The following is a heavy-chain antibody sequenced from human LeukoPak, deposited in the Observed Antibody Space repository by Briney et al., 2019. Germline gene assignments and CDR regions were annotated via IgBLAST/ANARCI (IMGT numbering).Heavy chain of an antibody. Sequence: SQTLSLTCAVSGGSISSGGYSWSWIRQPPGKGLEWIGYIYHSGSTYYNPSLKSRVTISVDRSKNQFSLKLGSVTAADTAVYYCARGVIGTVVTSYAFDIWGQGTMVTVSS. CDR1: GGSISSGGYS. J-gene: IGHJ3*02. CDR3: ARGVIGTVVTSYAFDI. D-gene: IGHD4-23*01. V-gene: IGHV4-30-2*01. CDR2: IYHSGST.